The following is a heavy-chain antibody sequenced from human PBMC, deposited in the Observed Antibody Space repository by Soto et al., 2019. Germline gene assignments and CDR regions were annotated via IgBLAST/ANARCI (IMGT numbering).Heavy chain of an antibody. J-gene: IGHJ4*02. Sequence: PSETLSLTCAVSGYSISSGYYWGWIRQPPGKGLEWIGSIYHSGSTYYNPSLKSRVTISVDTSKNQFSLRLTSVTAADTAVYYCARVDSSFGFDYWSQGTLVTVSS. CDR3: ARVDSSFGFDY. D-gene: IGHD6-6*01. CDR1: GYSISSGYY. CDR2: IYHSGST. V-gene: IGHV4-38-2*01.